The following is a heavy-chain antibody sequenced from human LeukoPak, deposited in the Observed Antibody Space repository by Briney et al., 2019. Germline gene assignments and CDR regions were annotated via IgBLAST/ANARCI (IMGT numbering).Heavy chain of an antibody. V-gene: IGHV4-39*01. CDR1: GGSIRSSYYY. Sequence: SETLSLTCTVSGGSIRSSYYYWGWIRQPPGKGLEWIGSIYDSGSTYYNPSLKSRVTISVDTSKNQFSLKLNSVTAADTAVYYCARHRDYDTFRQPFDYWGQGTLVTVSS. CDR2: IYDSGST. J-gene: IGHJ4*02. CDR3: ARHRDYDTFRQPFDY. D-gene: IGHD3-9*01.